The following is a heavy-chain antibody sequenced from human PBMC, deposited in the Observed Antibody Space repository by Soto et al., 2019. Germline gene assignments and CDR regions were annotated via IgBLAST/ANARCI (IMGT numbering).Heavy chain of an antibody. J-gene: IGHJ4*02. D-gene: IGHD6-19*01. CDR1: GSTFGDYA. Sequence: GGSLRLSCAASGSTFGDYAMQWVRQAPGKGLEWVSAISWNSGSIDYADSAKGRFTISRDNAKNSLYLQMNSLRAEDTALYYCAKSHTTSGWYVTTDYWGQGTRVTVSS. CDR2: ISWNSGSI. V-gene: IGHV3-9*01. CDR3: AKSHTTSGWYVTTDY.